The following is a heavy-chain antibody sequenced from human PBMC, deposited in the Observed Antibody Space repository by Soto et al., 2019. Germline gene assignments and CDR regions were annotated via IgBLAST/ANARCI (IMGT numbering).Heavy chain of an antibody. J-gene: IGHJ6*02. CDR3: ARDLLRYFDWVPYGMDV. CDR1: GYTFTSYA. CDR2: INAGNGNT. Sequence: ASVKVSCKASGYTFTSYAMHWVRQAPGQRLEWMGWINAGNGNTKYSQKFQGRVTITRDTSASTAYMELSSLRSEDTAVYYCARDLLRYFDWVPYGMDVWGRGTTVTVSS. V-gene: IGHV1-3*01. D-gene: IGHD3-9*01.